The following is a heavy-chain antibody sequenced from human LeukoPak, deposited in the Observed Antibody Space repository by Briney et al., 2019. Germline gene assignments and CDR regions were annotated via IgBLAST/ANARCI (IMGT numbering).Heavy chain of an antibody. Sequence: SETLSLTCGVSGGSISRHYWSWIRQPPGQGLEWIGFIYYTGRTRYNPSLQSRVSISLGTSVNNFSLKLTSVTAADTAVYYCARLLDNDNSGDPDIFDVWGQGTVVTVSS. CDR2: IYYTGRT. CDR1: GGSISRHY. D-gene: IGHD3-22*01. V-gene: IGHV4-59*11. J-gene: IGHJ3*01. CDR3: ARLLDNDNSGDPDIFDV.